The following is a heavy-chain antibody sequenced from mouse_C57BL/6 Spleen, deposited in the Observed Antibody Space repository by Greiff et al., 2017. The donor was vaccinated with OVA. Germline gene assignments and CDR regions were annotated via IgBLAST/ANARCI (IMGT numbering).Heavy chain of an antibody. J-gene: IGHJ1*03. V-gene: IGHV14-2*01. CDR1: GFNIKDYY. CDR2: IDPEDGET. CDR3: ASRVYYDYDEGYFDV. D-gene: IGHD2-4*01. Sequence: EVKLVESGAELVKPGASVKLSCTASGFNIKDYYMHWVKQRTEQGLEWIGRIDPEDGETKYAPKFQGKATITADTSSNTAYLQLSSLTSEDTAVYYCASRVYYDYDEGYFDVWGTGTTVTVSS.